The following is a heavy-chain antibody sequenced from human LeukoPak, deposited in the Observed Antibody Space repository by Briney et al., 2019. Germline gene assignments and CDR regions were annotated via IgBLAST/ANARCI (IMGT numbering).Heavy chain of an antibody. CDR1: GFTFSDSH. D-gene: IGHD6-6*01. CDR3: AGAYRGLD. J-gene: IGHJ1*01. V-gene: IGHV3-48*04. CDR2: ISGSSSNI. Sequence: GGSLRLSCAASGFTFSDSHMNWVRQAPGKGLEWVSYISGSSSNIYYADSVKGRFTSSRDNAKNSLYLQLNSLRAEDTAVYYCAGAYRGLDWGQGTLVTVSS.